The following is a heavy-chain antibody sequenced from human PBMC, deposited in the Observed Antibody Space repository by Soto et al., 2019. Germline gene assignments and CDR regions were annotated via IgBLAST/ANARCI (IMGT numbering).Heavy chain of an antibody. D-gene: IGHD5-12*01. J-gene: IGHJ4*02. CDR2: IKQDASEK. CDR1: GFTFSRYW. CDR3: ARDHFDVYDHLDLDY. Sequence: GGSLRPSCAAAGFTFSRYWMTWVRQAPGKGLEWVANIKQDASEKYYVDSVKGRFTISRDNAKNSLYLQMNSLRAEDTAVYYCARDHFDVYDHLDLDYWGQGT. V-gene: IGHV3-7*01.